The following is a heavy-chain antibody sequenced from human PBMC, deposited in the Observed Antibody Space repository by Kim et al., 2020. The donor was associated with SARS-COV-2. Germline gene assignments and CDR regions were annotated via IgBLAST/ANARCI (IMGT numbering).Heavy chain of an antibody. CDR1: GFTFSSYE. D-gene: IGHD6-13*01. Sequence: GGSLRLSCAASGFTFSSYEMNWVRQAPGKGLEWVSYISSSGNAIYYADSVKGRFTISRDNAKNSLYLQMNSLRAEDTAVYYCARDLVLGIAPSHWGQGTLVTVSS. CDR3: ARDLVLGIAPSH. V-gene: IGHV3-48*03. CDR2: ISSSGNAI. J-gene: IGHJ4*02.